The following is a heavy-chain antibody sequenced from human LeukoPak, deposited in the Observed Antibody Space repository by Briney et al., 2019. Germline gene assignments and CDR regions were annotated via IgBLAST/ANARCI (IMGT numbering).Heavy chain of an antibody. CDR3: ERGDYDYVWESYRSDY. J-gene: IGHJ4*02. CDR1: GYTFTSYG. D-gene: IGHD3-16*02. V-gene: IGHV1-18*01. Sequence: ASVKVSCKASGYTFTSYGISWVRQAPGQGHEWMGWISAYNGNTNYAQKLQGRVTMTTDTSTSRAYMEMRSLRSDDTAVYYCERGDYDYVWESYRSDYWGQGTLVTVSS. CDR2: ISAYNGNT.